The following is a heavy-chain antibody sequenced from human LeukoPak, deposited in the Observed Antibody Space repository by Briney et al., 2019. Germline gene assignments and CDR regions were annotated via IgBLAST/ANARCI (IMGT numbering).Heavy chain of an antibody. D-gene: IGHD4-11*01. V-gene: IGHV4-34*01. Sequence: SETLSLTCAVYGGSFSGYYWSWIRQPPGKGLEWSGEINHSGSTNYNPSLKSRVTISVDTSKNQFSLKLSSVTAADTAVYYCARPLYYSNPPFDYWGQGTLVTVSS. J-gene: IGHJ4*02. CDR2: INHSGST. CDR3: ARPLYYSNPPFDY. CDR1: GGSFSGYY.